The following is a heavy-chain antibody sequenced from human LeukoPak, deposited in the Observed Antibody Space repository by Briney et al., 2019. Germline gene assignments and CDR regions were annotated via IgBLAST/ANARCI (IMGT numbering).Heavy chain of an antibody. CDR2: ISAYNGNT. CDR3: ARDPYTYYDYVWGSYRYDY. D-gene: IGHD3-16*02. CDR1: GYTFSIYD. V-gene: IGHV1-18*01. Sequence: ASVKVSCKTSGYTFSIYDISWVRQAPGQGLEWIGWISAYNGNTNYAQKLQGRVTMTTDTSTSTAYMELRSLRSDDTAVYYCARDPYTYYDYVWGSYRYDYWGQGTLVTVSS. J-gene: IGHJ4*02.